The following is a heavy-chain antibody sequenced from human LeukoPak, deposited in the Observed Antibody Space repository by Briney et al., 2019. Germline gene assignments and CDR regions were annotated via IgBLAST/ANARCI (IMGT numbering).Heavy chain of an antibody. CDR3: VRDLLVAYDAFDV. D-gene: IGHD5-12*01. J-gene: IGHJ3*01. CDR2: ISYDRGNK. V-gene: IGHV3-30*04. CDR1: GFTFSNHA. Sequence: PGRSQRLSCAASGFTFSNHAMHWVRQPPGEGLEWVAFISYDRGNKDYADSVKGRFTISRDNSKNTLYLQMNSLRAEDTAMYYCVRDLLVAYDAFDVWGQGTMVTVSS.